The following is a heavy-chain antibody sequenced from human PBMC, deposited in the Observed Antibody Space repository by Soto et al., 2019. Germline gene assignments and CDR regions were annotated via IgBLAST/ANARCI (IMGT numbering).Heavy chain of an antibody. Sequence: SETLSLTCTVSGGSISSGDYYLSWIRQPPGKGLEWIGYIYYSGSTCYNPSLKSRVTISVDTSKNQFSLKLSSVTAADTAVYYCARAAQGYFDYWGQGTLVTVSS. V-gene: IGHV4-30-4*01. CDR3: ARAAQGYFDY. CDR2: IYYSGST. J-gene: IGHJ4*02. D-gene: IGHD6-25*01. CDR1: GGSISSGDYY.